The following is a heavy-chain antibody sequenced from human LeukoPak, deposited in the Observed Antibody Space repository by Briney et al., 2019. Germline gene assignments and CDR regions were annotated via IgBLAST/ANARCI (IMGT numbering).Heavy chain of an antibody. V-gene: IGHV3-66*01. J-gene: IGHJ6*02. CDR1: GFTVSSNY. CDR2: IYRGGST. CDR3: ARVTMTRYYYYGMDV. Sequence: PGVSLRLPCAASGFTVSSNYMSWVRQAPGKGLEGVTVIYRGGSTYHADSVTGGFTISRDNSKNTLYLQMNSLRAEDTAVYYCARVTMTRYYYYGMDVWGQGTTVTVSS. D-gene: IGHD4/OR15-4a*01.